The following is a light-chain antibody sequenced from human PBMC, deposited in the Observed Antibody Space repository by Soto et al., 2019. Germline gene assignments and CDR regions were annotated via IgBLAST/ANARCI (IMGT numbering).Light chain of an antibody. Sequence: QSVLTQPPSASGTPGQGVTISCSGSGSNIATNTVNWYQQLPGTAPKLLIYNNNQRPSGVPDRFSGYKSGTSASLAISGLQSEEEADYYCATWDDRLNGVVFGGGSKLTVL. CDR3: ATWDDRLNGVV. V-gene: IGLV1-44*01. J-gene: IGLJ3*02. CDR2: NNN. CDR1: GSNIATNT.